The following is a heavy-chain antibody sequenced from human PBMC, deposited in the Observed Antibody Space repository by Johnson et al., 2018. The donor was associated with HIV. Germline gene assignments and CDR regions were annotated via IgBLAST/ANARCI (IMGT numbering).Heavy chain of an antibody. CDR3: ARDPSGSYAEVTPDARFDI. D-gene: IGHD1-26*01. Sequence: VQLVESGGGLIQPGGSLRLSCAASGFTVSSNYMSWVRQAPGKGLEWVSVIYSGGSTYYADSVKGRFTISRDNSKNTLYLQMNSLRAEDTAVYYCARDPSGSYAEVTPDARFDIWGQGTMVTVSS. J-gene: IGHJ3*02. CDR1: GFTVSSNY. CDR2: IYSGGST. V-gene: IGHV3-66*01.